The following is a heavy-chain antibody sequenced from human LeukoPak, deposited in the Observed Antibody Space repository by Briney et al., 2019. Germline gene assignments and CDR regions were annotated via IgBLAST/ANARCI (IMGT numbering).Heavy chain of an antibody. CDR3: AKDSQHYYDSSGYYDY. CDR1: GFTFDDYA. Sequence: GRSLRLSCAASGFTFDDYAMHWVRQAPGKGLEWVSGISWNSGSIGYADSVKGRFTISRDNAKNSLYLQMNSLRAEDMALYYCAKDSQHYYDSSGYYDYWGQGTLVTVSS. J-gene: IGHJ4*02. D-gene: IGHD3-22*01. CDR2: ISWNSGSI. V-gene: IGHV3-9*03.